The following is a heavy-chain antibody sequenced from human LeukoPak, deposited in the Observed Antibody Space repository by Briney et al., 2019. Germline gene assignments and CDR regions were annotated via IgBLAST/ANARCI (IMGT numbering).Heavy chain of an antibody. CDR3: ARETTGAFDI. V-gene: IGHV4-59*12. CDR1: GGSISSYY. J-gene: IGHJ3*02. D-gene: IGHD4-17*01. CDR2: IYHSGST. Sequence: PSETLSLTCTVSGGSISSYYWSWIRQPPGKGLEWIGYIYHSGSTYYNPSLKSRVTISVDRSKNQFSLKLSSVTAADTAVYYCARETTGAFDIWGQGTMVTVSS.